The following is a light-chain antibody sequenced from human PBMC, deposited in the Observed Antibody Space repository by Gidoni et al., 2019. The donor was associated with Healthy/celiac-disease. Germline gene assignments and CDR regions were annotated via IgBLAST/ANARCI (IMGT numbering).Light chain of an antibody. CDR2: DVS. V-gene: IGLV2-14*03. Sequence: QSALTQPASVSGSPGQSITIPCTGTSSDVGGYNYVSWYQQHPGKAPKLMLYDVSNRPSGVSNHFSGSKSGNTASLTISGLQAEDEADYYCSSYTSSSTLIFGGGTKLTVL. J-gene: IGLJ2*01. CDR3: SSYTSSSTLI. CDR1: SSDVGGYNY.